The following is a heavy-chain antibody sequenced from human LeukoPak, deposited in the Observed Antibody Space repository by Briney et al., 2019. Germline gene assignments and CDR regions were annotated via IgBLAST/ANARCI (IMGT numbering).Heavy chain of an antibody. Sequence: ASVTVSCTASGYTFTGYYMHWVRQAPGKGLEWMGWISAYGGNTNYAQKLQGRVTITTDTSTSTAYIEPKNLTSNDTAVYYCARVPLSAILRISWFDRCGQGTLVTVSS. CDR2: ISAYGGNT. D-gene: IGHD3-16*01. J-gene: IGHJ5*02. CDR1: GYTFTGYY. V-gene: IGHV1-18*04. CDR3: ARVPLSAILRISWFDR.